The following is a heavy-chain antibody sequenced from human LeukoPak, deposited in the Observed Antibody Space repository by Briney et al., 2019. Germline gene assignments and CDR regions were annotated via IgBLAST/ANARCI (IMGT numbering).Heavy chain of an antibody. J-gene: IGHJ5*02. CDR1: GYTFTSYY. Sequence: GASVKVSCKASGYTFTSYYMHWVRQAPGQGLEWMGIINPSGGSTSYAQKFQGRVTMTTDTSTSTAYMELRSLRSDDTAVYYCARDSNSWDKKLDPWGQGTLVTVSS. CDR2: INPSGGST. CDR3: ARDSNSWDKKLDP. V-gene: IGHV1-46*01. D-gene: IGHD6-13*01.